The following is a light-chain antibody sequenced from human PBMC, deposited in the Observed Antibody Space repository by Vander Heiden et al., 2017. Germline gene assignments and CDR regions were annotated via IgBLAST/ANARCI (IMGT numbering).Light chain of an antibody. CDR3: CSNAGTSTLV. CDR2: EGS. CDR1: SSYVGSYKL. Sequence: QSALTQPASVSGSRGQSITISCTGTSSYVGSYKLVSSYQQNPANPHKLMIYEGSKRTAGVSNRFSGSKSGTTASLTISGRKAEDEADYYCCSNAGTSTLVFGGGTKLTVL. V-gene: IGLV2-23*01. J-gene: IGLJ3*02.